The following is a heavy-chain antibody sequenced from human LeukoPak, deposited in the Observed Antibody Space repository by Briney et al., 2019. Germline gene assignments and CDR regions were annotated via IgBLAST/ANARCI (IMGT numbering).Heavy chain of an antibody. J-gene: IGHJ4*02. Sequence: PSETLSLTCAVYGGSFSGYYWSWIRQPPGKGLEWIGEINHSGSTNYNPSLKSRVTISVDTSKNQFSLKLSSVTAADTAVYYCARGLIRGSGTTRDFDYWGQGTLVTVSS. CDR2: INHSGST. D-gene: IGHD1-26*01. V-gene: IGHV4-34*01. CDR3: ARGLIRGSGTTRDFDY. CDR1: GGSFSGYY.